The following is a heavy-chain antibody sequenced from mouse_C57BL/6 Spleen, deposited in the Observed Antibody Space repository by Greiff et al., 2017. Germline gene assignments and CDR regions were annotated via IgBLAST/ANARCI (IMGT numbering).Heavy chain of an antibody. CDR3: ARDDYDAGDYFDY. D-gene: IGHD2-4*01. Sequence: QVQLQQSGAELVRPGTSVKVSCKASGYAFTNYLIEWVKQRPGQGLEWIGVINPGSGGTNYNEKFKGKATLTADKSSSTAYMQLSSLTSEDSAVYFCARDDYDAGDYFDYWGQGTTLTVSS. J-gene: IGHJ2*01. CDR2: INPGSGGT. CDR1: GYAFTNYL. V-gene: IGHV1-54*01.